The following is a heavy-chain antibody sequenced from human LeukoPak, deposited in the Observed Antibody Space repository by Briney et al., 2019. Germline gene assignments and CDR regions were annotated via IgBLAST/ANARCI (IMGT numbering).Heavy chain of an antibody. CDR2: INHSGST. CDR3: ARDGGYDPNYYYGMDV. V-gene: IGHV4-34*01. J-gene: IGHJ6*02. Sequence: SETLSLTCAVYGGSFSGYYWSWIRQPPGKGLEWIGEINHSGSTNYNPSLKSRVTISVDTSKNQFSLKLSSVTAADTAVYYCARDGGYDPNYYYGMDVWGQGTTVTVSS. D-gene: IGHD5-12*01. CDR1: GGSFSGYY.